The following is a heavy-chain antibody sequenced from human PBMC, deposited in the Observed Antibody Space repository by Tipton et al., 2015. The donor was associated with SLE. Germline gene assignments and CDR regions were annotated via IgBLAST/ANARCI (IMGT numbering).Heavy chain of an antibody. CDR3: ARGGRVDI. CDR1: GGSISSYF. D-gene: IGHD3-10*01. V-gene: IGHV4-59*12. J-gene: IGHJ3*02. CDR2: IYYSGST. Sequence: GLVKPSETLSLTCTVSGGSISSYFWTWIRQPPGKGLEWIGYIYYSGSTYYNPSLKSRVTISVDTSKNQFSLKLSSVTAADTAVYYCARGGRVDIWGQGTMVTVSS.